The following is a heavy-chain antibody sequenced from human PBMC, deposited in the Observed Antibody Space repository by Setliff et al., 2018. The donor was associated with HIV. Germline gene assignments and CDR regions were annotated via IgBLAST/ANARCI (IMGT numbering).Heavy chain of an antibody. V-gene: IGHV4-38-2*01. D-gene: IGHD5-12*01. J-gene: IGHJ4*02. CDR3: ARQPLYNDYDWRSYYFDY. CDR1: GYSISSGCY. Sequence: KTSETLSLTCAVSGYSISSGCYWGWIRQPPGKWLEWIGSMYHTGSTYYSPSLNSRFTISVDTSKNQFSLKLRSVTAADTAVYYCARQPLYNDYDWRSYYFDYWGQGSLVTVSS. CDR2: MYHTGST.